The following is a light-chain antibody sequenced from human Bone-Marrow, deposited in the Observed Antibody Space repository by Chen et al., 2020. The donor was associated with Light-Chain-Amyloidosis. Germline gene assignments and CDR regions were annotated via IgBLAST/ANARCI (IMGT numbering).Light chain of an antibody. CDR2: WAS. CDR1: QSLLYTSNNKNY. CDR3: KKNYSSPRWP. J-gene: IGKJ1*01. Sequence: DIVMTQSPDSLAVSLGERATINCKSSQSLLYTSNNKNYLTWYQRKPGQHLNLLIHWASTREAGVPAVSRGGGSGTDFTLPISGLQAEDVAVNYVKKNYSSPRWPFGQGTGWKSN. V-gene: IGKV4-1*01.